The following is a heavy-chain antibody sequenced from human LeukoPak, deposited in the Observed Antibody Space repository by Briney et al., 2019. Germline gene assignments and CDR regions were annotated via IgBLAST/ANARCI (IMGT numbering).Heavy chain of an antibody. D-gene: IGHD3-10*01. CDR3: ARELFQLLWFGELSPYYYYYGMDV. V-gene: IGHV1-69*01. CDR1: GGTFSSYA. CDR2: IIPIFGTA. J-gene: IGHJ6*02. Sequence: SVTVSCKASGGTFSSYAISWVRQAPGQGLEWMGGIIPIFGTANYAQKFQGRVTITADESTSTAYMELSSLRSEDTAVYYCARELFQLLWFGELSPYYYYYGMDVWGQGTTVTVSS.